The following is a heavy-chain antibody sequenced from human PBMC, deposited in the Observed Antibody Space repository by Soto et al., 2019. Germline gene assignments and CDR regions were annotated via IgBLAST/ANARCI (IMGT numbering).Heavy chain of an antibody. J-gene: IGHJ4*02. CDR1: GFTFSSYG. Sequence: QVPLVESGGGVVQPGRSLRLSCAASGFTFSSYGMHWVRQAPGKGLEWVAVISYDGSNKYYADSVKGRFTISRDNSKNTLYLQMNSLRAEDTAVYYCAKVIGYVWGSAPLDYWGQGTLVTVSS. CDR2: ISYDGSNK. CDR3: AKVIGYVWGSAPLDY. D-gene: IGHD3-16*01. V-gene: IGHV3-30*18.